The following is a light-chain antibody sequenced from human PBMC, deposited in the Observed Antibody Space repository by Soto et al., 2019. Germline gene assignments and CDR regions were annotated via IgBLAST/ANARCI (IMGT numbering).Light chain of an antibody. CDR1: QSILHRTDNKSS. J-gene: IGKJ1*01. V-gene: IGKV4-1*01. CDR2: WAS. CDR3: HQYNFTPGT. Sequence: DIVMTQSPDSLPVSLGERATINCKSSQSILHRTDNKSSLAWYQQRAGQPPKLLLFWASTRQSGVPDRFSGTGSGTDFTLTITSLPPAAVAPYSCHQYNFTPGTVGQGTKVDSK.